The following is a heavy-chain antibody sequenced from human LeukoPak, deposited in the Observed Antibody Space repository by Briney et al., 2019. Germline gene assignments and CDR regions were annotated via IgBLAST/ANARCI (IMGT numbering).Heavy chain of an antibody. CDR3: ARGYGAI. CDR2: INHSGST. D-gene: IGHD2-2*01. CDR1: GGSSSGYY. V-gene: IGHV4-34*01. Sequence: SETLSLTCAVYGGSSSGYYWSWIRQPPGKGLEWIGEINHSGSTNYNPSLKSRVTISVDTSKNQFSLKLSSVTAADTAVYYCARGYGAIWGQGTLVTVSS. J-gene: IGHJ4*02.